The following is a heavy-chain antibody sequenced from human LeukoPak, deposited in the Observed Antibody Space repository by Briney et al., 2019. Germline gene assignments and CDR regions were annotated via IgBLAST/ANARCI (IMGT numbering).Heavy chain of an antibody. CDR2: ISGRGGST. CDR3: ARLGIASNYYGMDV. V-gene: IGHV3-23*01. Sequence: PGGSLRLSCAASGFTFSSYAMSWVRQAPGKGLEWVSAISGRGGSTYYADSVKGRFTISRDNSKNTLYLQMNSLRAEDTAVYYCARLGIASNYYGMDVWGQGTTVTVSS. J-gene: IGHJ6*02. CDR1: GFTFSSYA. D-gene: IGHD3-16*01.